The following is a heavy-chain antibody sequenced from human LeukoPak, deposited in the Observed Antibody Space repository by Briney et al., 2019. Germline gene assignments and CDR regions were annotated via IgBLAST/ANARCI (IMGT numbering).Heavy chain of an antibody. Sequence: SETLSLTCAVYGGSFSGYYWSWIRQPPGKGLEWIGYIYYSGSTNYNPSLKSRVTISVDTSKNQFSLKLSSVTAADTAVYYCARNTIFDGMDVWGQGTTVTVSS. V-gene: IGHV4-59*01. CDR3: ARNTIFDGMDV. CDR2: IYYSGST. J-gene: IGHJ6*02. CDR1: GGSFSGYY. D-gene: IGHD3-3*01.